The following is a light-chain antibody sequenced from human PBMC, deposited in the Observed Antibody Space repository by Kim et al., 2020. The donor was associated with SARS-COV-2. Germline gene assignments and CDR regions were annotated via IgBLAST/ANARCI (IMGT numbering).Light chain of an antibody. Sequence: QLVLTQPPSASASPGASVTLTCTLSSGYSNYKVDWYQQRPGKGPRFVMRVGTGGIVGSKGDGIPDRFSVLASGLNRYLTIKNIQEEDESDYHCGADHGSGSNFVWVFGGGTKLTVL. CDR1: SGYSNYK. V-gene: IGLV9-49*01. CDR3: GADHGSGSNFVWV. J-gene: IGLJ3*02. CDR2: VGTGGIVG.